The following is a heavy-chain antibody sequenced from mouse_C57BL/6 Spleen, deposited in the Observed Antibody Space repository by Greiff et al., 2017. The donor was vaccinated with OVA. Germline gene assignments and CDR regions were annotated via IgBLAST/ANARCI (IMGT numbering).Heavy chain of an antibody. CDR1: GFNIKNTY. D-gene: IGHD1-1*01. CDR3: ARYDGSSPWFAY. V-gene: IGHV14-3*01. CDR2: LDPANGNT. J-gene: IGHJ3*01. Sequence: EVQLQQSVAELVRPGASVKLSCTASGFNIKNTYMHWVKQRPEQGLEWIGRLDPANGNTKYAPKFQGKATITADTSSTTSYLQLSSLTSEDTAIYYCARYDGSSPWFAYWGQGTLVTVSA.